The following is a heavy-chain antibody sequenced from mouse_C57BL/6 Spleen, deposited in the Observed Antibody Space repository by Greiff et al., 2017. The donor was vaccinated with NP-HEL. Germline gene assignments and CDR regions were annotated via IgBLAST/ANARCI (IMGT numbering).Heavy chain of an antibody. CDR1: GFTFSSYG. D-gene: IGHD1-1*02. J-gene: IGHJ4*01. CDR3: ARRYYDYYAMDY. Sequence: EVNVVESGGDLVKPGGSLKLSCAASGFTFSSYGMSWVRQTPDKRLEWVATISSGGSYTYYPDSVKGRFTISRDNAKNTLYLQMSSLKSEDTAMYYCARRYYDYYAMDYWGQGTSVTVSS. V-gene: IGHV5-6*02. CDR2: ISSGGSYT.